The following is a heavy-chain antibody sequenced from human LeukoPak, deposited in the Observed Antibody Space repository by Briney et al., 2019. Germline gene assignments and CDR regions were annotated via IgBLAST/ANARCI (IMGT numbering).Heavy chain of an antibody. J-gene: IGHJ4*02. CDR1: GFIFRNYG. Sequence: GGSLRLSCAASGFIFRNYGMHWVRQAPGKGLEWVSSFGTRSTSVYHAGSVKGRFAISRDNAKNSLYLQMNSLRAEDTALYYCAREVSEGFDFWGQGTLVTVSS. D-gene: IGHD3-22*01. V-gene: IGHV3-21*01. CDR2: FGTRSTSV. CDR3: AREVSEGFDF.